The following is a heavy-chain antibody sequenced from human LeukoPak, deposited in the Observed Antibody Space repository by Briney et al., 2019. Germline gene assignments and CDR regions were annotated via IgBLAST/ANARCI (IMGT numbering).Heavy chain of an antibody. CDR1: GFTFSSYS. V-gene: IGHV3-48*04. J-gene: IGHJ4*02. CDR2: ISSSSSTI. Sequence: GGSLRLSCAASGFTFSSYSMNWVRQAPGKGLEWVSYISSSSSTIYYADSVKGRFTISRDNAKNSLYLQMNSLRAEDTAVYYCARDRRGSDFGYWGQGTLVTVSS. D-gene: IGHD3-10*01. CDR3: ARDRRGSDFGY.